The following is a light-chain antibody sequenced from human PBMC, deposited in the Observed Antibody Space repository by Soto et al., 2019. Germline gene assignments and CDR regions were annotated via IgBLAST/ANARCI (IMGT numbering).Light chain of an antibody. V-gene: IGKV1-13*02. Sequence: IQMTQSPSSLSASVGDRVTITCRASQGIGTALAWYHQRPGNSPDLLVYDASTLQSGVPSRFSGSGSETDFSLTISGLQPEDFGHYYCQQFNTKPLTFGGGTRVEIK. CDR3: QQFNTKPLT. CDR1: QGIGTA. J-gene: IGKJ4*01. CDR2: DAS.